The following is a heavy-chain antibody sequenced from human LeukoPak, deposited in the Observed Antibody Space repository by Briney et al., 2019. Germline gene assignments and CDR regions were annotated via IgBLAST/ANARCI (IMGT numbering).Heavy chain of an antibody. V-gene: IGHV3-11*03. CDR3: AKFPYGDYVHY. CDR1: GFTFSDHY. Sequence: GGSLRLSCEASGFTFSDHYMSWIRQAPGKRLEWVSYIGSGSTYTNYADSVEGRFSISRDNAKNSLYLQMNSLRAEDTAVYYCAKFPYGDYVHYWGQGTLVTVSS. J-gene: IGHJ4*02. D-gene: IGHD4-17*01. CDR2: IGSGSTYT.